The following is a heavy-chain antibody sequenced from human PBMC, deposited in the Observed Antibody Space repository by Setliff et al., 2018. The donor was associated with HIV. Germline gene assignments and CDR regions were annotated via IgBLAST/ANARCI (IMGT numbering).Heavy chain of an antibody. CDR3: AKFRYAIKSTYYFDS. CDR1: GFTFNGYA. Sequence: GGSLRLSCVGSGFTFNGYAMNWVRQAPGKGLEWVASIEFDGKNEYYAESVKGRFTISRDNSKSTVYLQMNSVTPEDSAMYYCAKFRYAIKSTYYFDSWGQGTLVTVSS. V-gene: IGHV3-30*02. J-gene: IGHJ4*02. D-gene: IGHD2-2*01. CDR2: IEFDGKNE.